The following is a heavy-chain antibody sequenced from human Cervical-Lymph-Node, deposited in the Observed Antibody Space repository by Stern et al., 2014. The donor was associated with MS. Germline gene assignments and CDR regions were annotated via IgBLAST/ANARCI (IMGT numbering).Heavy chain of an antibody. D-gene: IGHD3-10*01. J-gene: IGHJ4*02. CDR2: IYPDDADT. CDR1: GYKFTSYW. CDR3: ARHSRVYYGSGSYYGY. V-gene: IGHV5-51*01. Sequence: EDQLVESGAEVKKPGESLKIFCKGSGYKFTSYWIGWVRQMPGKGLEWMGIIYPDDADTRYSPSFQGQVTISADKSISTAYRQWSSLRASDPAMYYCARHSRVYYGSGSYYGYWGQGTLVTVSS.